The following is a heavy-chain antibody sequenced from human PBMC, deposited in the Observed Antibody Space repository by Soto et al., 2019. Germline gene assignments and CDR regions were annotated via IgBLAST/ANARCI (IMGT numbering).Heavy chain of an antibody. CDR3: ARELNCISTRCFLFGFAP. Sequence: SETLSLTCTVAGGSISSGDYYWSLIRQPPGKGLEWIGYIYYSGSTYYNPSLKSRVTISVDTSKNQFSPKLSSVTAADTAVYYCARELNCISTRCFLFGFAPWGQGTLVPVSP. CDR1: GGSISSGDYY. D-gene: IGHD2-2*01. J-gene: IGHJ5*02. CDR2: IYYSGST. V-gene: IGHV4-30-4*01.